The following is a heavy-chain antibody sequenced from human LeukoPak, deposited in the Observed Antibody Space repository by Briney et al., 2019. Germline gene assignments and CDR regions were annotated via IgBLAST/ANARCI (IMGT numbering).Heavy chain of an antibody. V-gene: IGHV4-39*01. CDR3: ARIRGITYYFDY. D-gene: IGHD3-16*01. CDR1: GGSISSSSYY. CDR2: IYYSGST. J-gene: IGHJ4*02. Sequence: PSETLSLTCTVSGGSISSSSYYWGWIRQPPGKGLEWIGSIYYSGSTYYNPSLKSRVTISVDTSKNQSSLKLSSVTAADTAVYYCARIRGITYYFDYWGQGTLVTVSS.